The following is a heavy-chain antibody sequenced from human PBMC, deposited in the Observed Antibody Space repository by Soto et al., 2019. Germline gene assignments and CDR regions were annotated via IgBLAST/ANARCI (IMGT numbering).Heavy chain of an antibody. V-gene: IGHV3-30*04. J-gene: IGHJ4*02. CDR3: ARQAKIGDRSQFYFDY. CDR1: GFPSSFYA. D-gene: IGHD3-16*01. CDR2: ISYNGRNK. Sequence: PXGSLKLPCSASGFPSSFYAMHCFRQDPGKGLEWVAVISYNGRNKPYVDSVKGRFTISRDNSQDTLYLQMDSLRPDDTAVYYSARQAKIGDRSQFYFDYSAQGTLVAVSS.